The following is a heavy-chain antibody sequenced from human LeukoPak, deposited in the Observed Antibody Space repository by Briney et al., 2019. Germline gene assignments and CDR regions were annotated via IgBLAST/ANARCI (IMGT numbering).Heavy chain of an antibody. CDR2: ISAYNGNT. Sequence: GAAVKVSCKASGYTFTIYGISWVRQAPGQGLEWMGWISAYNGNTNYAQKLQGRVTMTTDASTTTAYMELRSLRSDDTAVYYCARERGEYSSVGAFDIWGQGTMVTVSS. D-gene: IGHD2/OR15-2a*01. V-gene: IGHV1-18*01. CDR1: GYTFTIYG. CDR3: ARERGEYSSVGAFDI. J-gene: IGHJ3*02.